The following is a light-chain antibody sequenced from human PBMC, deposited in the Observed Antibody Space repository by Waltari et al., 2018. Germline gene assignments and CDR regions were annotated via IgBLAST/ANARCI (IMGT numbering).Light chain of an antibody. CDR1: TTGDKY. CDR3: QAWDRGYARV. V-gene: IGLV3-1*01. CDR2: QDT. J-gene: IGLJ2*01. Sequence: SYELTQPNSVSVAPGPTASIRSSGDTTGDKYACWYQQKPGQSPVLVIHQDTTPPSGIPERFSGSNSGNTTTLTISGTQAIDEADYYCQAWDRGYARVFGGGTKLTVL.